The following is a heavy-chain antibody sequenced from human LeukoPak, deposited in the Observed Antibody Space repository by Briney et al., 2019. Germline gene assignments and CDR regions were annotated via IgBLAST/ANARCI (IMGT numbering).Heavy chain of an antibody. Sequence: GGSLRPSCAASGFTFSSYGMHWVRQAPGKGLEWVAFIRYDGSNKYYADSVKGRFTISRDNSKNTLYLQMNSLRAEDTAVYYCAKPIGYCSGGSCYPDYWGQGTLVTVSS. D-gene: IGHD2-15*01. V-gene: IGHV3-30*02. CDR3: AKPIGYCSGGSCYPDY. CDR1: GFTFSSYG. CDR2: IRYDGSNK. J-gene: IGHJ4*02.